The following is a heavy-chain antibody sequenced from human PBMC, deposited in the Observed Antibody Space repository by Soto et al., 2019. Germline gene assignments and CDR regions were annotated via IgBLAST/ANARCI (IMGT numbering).Heavy chain of an antibody. D-gene: IGHD6-13*01. CDR3: TTRYSSSFYYYYGMDV. CDR1: GFTFSNAW. CDR2: IKSKTDGGTT. Sequence: GGSLRLSCAASGFTFSNAWMSWVSQAPGKGLEWVGRIKSKTDGGTTDYAAPVKGRFTISRDDSKNTLYLQMNSLKTEDPAVYYCTTRYSSSFYYYYGMDVWGQGTTVTVSS. J-gene: IGHJ6*02. V-gene: IGHV3-15*01.